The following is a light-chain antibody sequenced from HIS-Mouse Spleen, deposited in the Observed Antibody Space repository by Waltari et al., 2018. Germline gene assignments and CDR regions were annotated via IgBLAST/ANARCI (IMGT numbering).Light chain of an antibody. CDR2: KAS. CDR1: QSISSW. V-gene: IGKV1-5*03. Sequence: DIQMTQSPSTLSASVGDRVPITCRASQSISSWLAWYQQKPGKAPKLLIYKASSLESGVPSRFSGSGSGTEFTLTISSLQPDDFATYYCQQYNSPFTFGPGTKVDIK. J-gene: IGKJ3*01. CDR3: QQYNSPFT.